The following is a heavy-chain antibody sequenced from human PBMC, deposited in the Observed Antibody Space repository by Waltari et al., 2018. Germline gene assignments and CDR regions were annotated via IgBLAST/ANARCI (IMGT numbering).Heavy chain of an antibody. CDR2: IKQDGSEE. D-gene: IGHD6-19*01. J-gene: IGHJ4*02. Sequence: EVQLVESGGGLVQHGGALGLSCAASGSSFSSCWLTWVRQAPGKGLEWVANIKQDGSEEYYVDSVKGRFTISKDNAKNSLYLQMNSLRAEDTAVYFCARERRGQSGWYYFDFWGQGSLVTVSS. CDR3: ARERRGQSGWYYFDF. CDR1: GSSFSSCW. V-gene: IGHV3-7*01.